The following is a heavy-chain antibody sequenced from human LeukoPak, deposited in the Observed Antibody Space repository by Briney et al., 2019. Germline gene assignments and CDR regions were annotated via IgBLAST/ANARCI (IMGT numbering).Heavy chain of an antibody. CDR2: ISSSSSYI. CDR3: ARGDEHFDY. CDR1: GFTLSIHS. J-gene: IGHJ4*02. Sequence: GGSLRLSCAASGFTLSIHSMNWVRQAPGKGLEWVSSISSSSSYIYYADSLKGRFTISRDNAKNSLSLQMNSLRAEDTAVYYCARGDEHFDYWGQGPVDPVSS. V-gene: IGHV3-21*01.